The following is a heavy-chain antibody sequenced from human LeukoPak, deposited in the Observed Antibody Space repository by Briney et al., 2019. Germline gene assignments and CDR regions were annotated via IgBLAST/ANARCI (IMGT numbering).Heavy chain of an antibody. J-gene: IGHJ4*02. CDR3: ASHPPSPAAAGNPDY. D-gene: IGHD6-13*01. V-gene: IGHV3-7*01. CDR2: GKQVGSEK. Sequence: GGSLRLSCAASGFTFSSYGLSWVRQAPGKGLEWVGNGKQVGSEKYCADSVQGRFTLSSENAKTSLYLQMHSLSAEATAVSSGASHPPSPAAAGNPDYWGQGTLVIVSS. CDR1: GFTFSSYG.